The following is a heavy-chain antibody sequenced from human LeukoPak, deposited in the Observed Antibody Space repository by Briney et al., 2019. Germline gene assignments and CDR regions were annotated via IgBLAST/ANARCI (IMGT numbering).Heavy chain of an antibody. CDR3: ARIATAGKVNYYYYNMDV. V-gene: IGHV5-51*01. Sequence: GESLKISCKGSGYSFNTYWIGWVRQMPGKGLEWMGIIYPGDSDTKYSPSFQGQVTISADKSISTAYLQWSSLKASDTAMYYCARIATAGKVNYYYYNMDVWGKGTTVTISS. J-gene: IGHJ6*03. CDR1: GYSFNTYW. D-gene: IGHD6-13*01. CDR2: IYPGDSDT.